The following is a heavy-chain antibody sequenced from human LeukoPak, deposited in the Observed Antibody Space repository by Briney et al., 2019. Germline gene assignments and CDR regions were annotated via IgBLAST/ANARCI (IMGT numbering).Heavy chain of an antibody. V-gene: IGHV3-23*01. J-gene: IGHJ4*02. Sequence: LSLTCTVSGGSISSGDYYWSWVRQAPGKGLEWVSAISGSGGSTYYADSVKGRFTISRDNSKNTLYLQMNSLRAEDTAVYYCAKDRNWNDVGVFDSWGQGTLVTVSS. CDR1: GGSISSGDYY. CDR3: AKDRNWNDVGVFDS. CDR2: ISGSGGST. D-gene: IGHD1-1*01.